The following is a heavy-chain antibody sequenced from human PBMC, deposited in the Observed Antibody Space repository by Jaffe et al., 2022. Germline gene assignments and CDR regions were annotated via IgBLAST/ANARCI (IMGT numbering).Heavy chain of an antibody. D-gene: IGHD3-16*02. V-gene: IGHV4-30-2*01. CDR2: IYHSGST. Sequence: QLQLQESGSGLVKPSQTLSLTCAVSGGSISSGGYSWSWIRQPPGKGLEWIGYIYHSGSTYYNPSLKSRVTISVDRSKNQFSLKLSSVTAADTAVYYCARVRRFMITFGGVIVEEGDHWYFDLWGRGTLVTVSS. CDR1: GGSISSGGYS. CDR3: ARVRRFMITFGGVIVEEGDHWYFDL. J-gene: IGHJ2*01.